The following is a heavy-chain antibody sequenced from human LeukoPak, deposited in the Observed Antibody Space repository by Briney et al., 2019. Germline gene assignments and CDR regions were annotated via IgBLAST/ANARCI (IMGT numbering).Heavy chain of an antibody. CDR3: TRGHVAGSDRHWDF. V-gene: IGHV3-21*01. D-gene: IGHD6-19*01. Sequence: PGGSLRLSCAASGFTLSNYDMNWVRQAPGKGLEWVSSISSSSSHIYYADSVKGRFTISRDNAKNSLYLQMNSLRAEDTAVYYCTRGHVAGSDRHWDFWGQGALVTVSS. CDR2: ISSSSSHI. CDR1: GFTLSNYD. J-gene: IGHJ4*02.